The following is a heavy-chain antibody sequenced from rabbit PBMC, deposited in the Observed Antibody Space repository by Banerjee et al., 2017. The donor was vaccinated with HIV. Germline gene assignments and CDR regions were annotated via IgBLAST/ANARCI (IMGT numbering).Heavy chain of an antibody. CDR2: INTGSAGT. J-gene: IGHJ4*01. CDR3: ARGGVVTAFTL. V-gene: IGHV1S45*01. CDR1: GFDFSSYYM. Sequence: QEQLEESGGDLVQPGGSLKLSCKASGFDFSSYYMSWVRQSPGKGLEWIGCINTGSAGTAYASWAKGRFTISQTSSTTVTLKMTSLTAADTATYFCARGGVVTAFTLWGPGTLVTVS. D-gene: IGHD4-1*01.